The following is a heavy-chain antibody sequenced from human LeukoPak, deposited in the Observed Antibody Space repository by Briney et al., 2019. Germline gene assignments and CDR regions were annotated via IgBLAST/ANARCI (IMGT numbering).Heavy chain of an antibody. CDR3: GRIAINANNGMDV. D-gene: IGHD1/OR15-1a*01. CDR1: GFTFSSYA. V-gene: IGHV3-23*03. CDR2: IYSGGST. Sequence: GGSLRLSCAASGFTFSSYAMSWVRQAPGKGLEWVSVIYSGGSTYYADSVKGRFTISRDNSKNTLYLQMNSLRTEDTAVYYCGRIAINANNGMDVWGQGTTVTVSS. J-gene: IGHJ6*02.